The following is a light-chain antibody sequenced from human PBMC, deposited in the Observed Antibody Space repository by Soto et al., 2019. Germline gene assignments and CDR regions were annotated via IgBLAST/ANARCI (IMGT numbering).Light chain of an antibody. V-gene: IGKV3-20*01. CDR1: QSVSSK. CDR3: KQYGSSWT. J-gene: IGKJ1*01. CDR2: GAS. Sequence: PGERATLSCRASQSVSSKSAWYQQTPGQAPRLLIYGASSRATGIQDSFSGSGSGTEFTLTISRLEPEDFAVYYCKQYGSSWTFGQGTKVDIK.